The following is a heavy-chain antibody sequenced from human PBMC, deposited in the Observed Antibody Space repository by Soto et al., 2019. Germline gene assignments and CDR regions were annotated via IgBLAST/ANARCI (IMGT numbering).Heavy chain of an antibody. J-gene: IGHJ5*02. CDR2: ISGSGGST. V-gene: IGHV3-23*01. Sequence: PGGSLRLSCVASGFTFSSYAMSWVRQAPGKGLEWVSAISGSGGSTYYADSVKGRFTISRDNSKNTLYLQMNSLRAEDTAVYYCAKVSSYYDSSGPRWFDPWGQGTLVTVS. D-gene: IGHD3-22*01. CDR1: GFTFSSYA. CDR3: AKVSSYYDSSGPRWFDP.